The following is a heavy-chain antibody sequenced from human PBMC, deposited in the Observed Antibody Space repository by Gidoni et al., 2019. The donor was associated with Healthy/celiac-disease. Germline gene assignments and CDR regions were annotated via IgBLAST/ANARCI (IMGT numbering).Heavy chain of an antibody. CDR3: ASAYCSGGSCPGLFDP. J-gene: IGHJ5*02. CDR2: IYYSGST. Sequence: QVQLQESGPGLVKPSQTLSLTCTVSLGSISSGGYYWSWSRQHPGKGLEWIGYIYYSGSTYYNPSRKSRVTISVDTSKNQFYLKLSSVTAADTAVYYCASAYCSGGSCPGLFDPWGQGTLVTVSS. V-gene: IGHV4-31*03. CDR1: LGSISSGGYY. D-gene: IGHD2-15*01.